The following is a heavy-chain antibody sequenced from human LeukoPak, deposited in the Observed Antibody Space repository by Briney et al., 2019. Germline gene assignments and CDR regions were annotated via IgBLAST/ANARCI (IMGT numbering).Heavy chain of an antibody. V-gene: IGHV3-21*01. CDR1: GFTFSSCS. D-gene: IGHD2-2*01. J-gene: IGHJ3*02. CDR2: ISSSSSYI. CDR3: ARDKDIVVVPAAHPDAFDI. Sequence: GGSLRLSRAASGFTFSSCSMNWVRQAPGKGLEWVSSISSSSSYIYYADSVKGRFTISRDNAKNSLYLQMNSLRAEDTAVYYCARDKDIVVVPAAHPDAFDIWGQGTMVTVSS.